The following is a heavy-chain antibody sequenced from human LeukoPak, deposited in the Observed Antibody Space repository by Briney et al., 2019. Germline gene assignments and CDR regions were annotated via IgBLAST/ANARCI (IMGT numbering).Heavy chain of an antibody. Sequence: QPGGSLRLSCAASGFTFSSYWMSWVRQAPGKGLEWVANIKQDGSEKYYVDSVKGRFTISRDNAKNLLYLQMNSLRAEDTAVYYCARGFYTYYDFWSTVTSYYFDYWGQGTLVTVSS. CDR2: IKQDGSEK. V-gene: IGHV3-7*01. J-gene: IGHJ4*02. CDR3: ARGFYTYYDFWSTVTSYYFDY. CDR1: GFTFSSYW. D-gene: IGHD3-3*01.